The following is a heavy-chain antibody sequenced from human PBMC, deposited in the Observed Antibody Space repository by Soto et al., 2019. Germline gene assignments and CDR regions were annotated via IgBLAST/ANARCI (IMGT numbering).Heavy chain of an antibody. CDR1: GFTVSSNY. CDR3: ARDSWSGYDDY. V-gene: IGHV3-53*01. Sequence: GGSLRLSCAASGFTVSSNYMSWVRQAPGKGLEWVSVIYSGGSTYYADSVKGRFTISRDNSKNTLYLQMNSLRAEDTAVYYCARDSWSGYDDYWGQGTLVTVSS. D-gene: IGHD3-16*01. J-gene: IGHJ4*02. CDR2: IYSGGST.